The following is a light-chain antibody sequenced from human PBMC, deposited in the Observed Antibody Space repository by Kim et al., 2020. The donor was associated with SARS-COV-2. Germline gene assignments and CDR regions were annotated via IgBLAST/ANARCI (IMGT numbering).Light chain of an antibody. V-gene: IGKV1-16*02. CDR1: QGITTS. Sequence: ASVGDRVTITCLASQGITTSLAWFQQKPGKAPKSLIYAASNLQSGVPSKFSGSGSGTDFTLTINTLQPEDFATYYCQQYYNYPLTFGGGTKVDIK. J-gene: IGKJ4*01. CDR3: QQYYNYPLT. CDR2: AAS.